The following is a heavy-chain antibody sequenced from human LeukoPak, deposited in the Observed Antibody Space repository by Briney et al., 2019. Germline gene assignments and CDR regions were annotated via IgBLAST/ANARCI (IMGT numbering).Heavy chain of an antibody. V-gene: IGHV1-69*05. CDR3: AREGLSRTPPY. D-gene: IGHD3-16*02. J-gene: IGHJ4*02. CDR2: IIPIFVTA. CDR1: GGTFSSYA. Sequence: ASVKVSCKASGGTFSSYAISWVRQAPGQRLEWMGGIIPIFVTANYAQKFQGRVTITTDESTSTAYMELSSLRSEDTAVYYCAREGLSRTPPYWGQGTLVTVSS.